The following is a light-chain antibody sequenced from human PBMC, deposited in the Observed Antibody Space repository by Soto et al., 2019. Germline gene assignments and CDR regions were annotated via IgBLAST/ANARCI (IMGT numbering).Light chain of an antibody. CDR1: QSFSSN. CDR3: HQYNDWPFT. CDR2: GAS. Sequence: IVVTQSPTTLSVSPGPRSTLACRASQSFSSNLAWYQQKPGQAPRLLIYGASTRATGIPARFSGSGYATEFNLTISSLQSEDSALYYCHQYNDWPFTFGQGTRLEIK. J-gene: IGKJ5*01. V-gene: IGKV3-15*01.